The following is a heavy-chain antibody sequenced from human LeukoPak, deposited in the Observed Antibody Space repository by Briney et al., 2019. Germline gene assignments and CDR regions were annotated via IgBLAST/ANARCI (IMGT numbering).Heavy chain of an antibody. CDR3: ARTYDILTPPDY. CDR2: ISSTSSSK. V-gene: IGHV3-21*01. J-gene: IGHJ4*02. D-gene: IGHD3-9*01. Sequence: SLTPSCAASGFTFIGYSMNWVRHAPGKGLEWVSSISSTSSSKYYAHSAKGRLTISRANARNSLYLQMNSLRAEDTAVYYGARTYDILTPPDYWGQGTLVTVSS. CDR1: GFTFIGYS.